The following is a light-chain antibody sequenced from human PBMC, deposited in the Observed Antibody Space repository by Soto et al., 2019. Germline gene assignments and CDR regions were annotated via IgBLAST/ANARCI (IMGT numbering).Light chain of an antibody. V-gene: IGKV3-20*01. Sequence: EIVLTQSPGTLSLSPGERATLSCRASQSLSSNYLAWYQQKPGQAPRLLIYGASSRATGIPDRFSGSGSGTDFTLTISRLEPEDFGVYYCQQYGSFPYTFGQGTKLEIK. CDR3: QQYGSFPYT. CDR1: QSLSSNY. CDR2: GAS. J-gene: IGKJ2*01.